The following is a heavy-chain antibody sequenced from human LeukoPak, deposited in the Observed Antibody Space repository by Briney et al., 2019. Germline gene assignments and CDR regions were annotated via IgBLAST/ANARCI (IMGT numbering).Heavy chain of an antibody. CDR2: IYYSGST. J-gene: IGHJ4*02. D-gene: IGHD2-15*01. V-gene: IGHV4-39*07. CDR3: ARAREDIVVVVAAVLDY. Sequence: SETLSLTCTVSRGSISSNNYYWGWIRQPPGKGLEWIGSIYYSGSTNYNPSLKSRVTISVDTSKNQFSLKLSSVTAADTAVYYCARAREDIVVVVAAVLDYWGQGTLVTVSS. CDR1: RGSISSNNYY.